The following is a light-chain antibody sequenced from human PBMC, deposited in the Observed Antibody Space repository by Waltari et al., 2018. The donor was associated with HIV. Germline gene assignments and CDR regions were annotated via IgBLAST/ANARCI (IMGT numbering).Light chain of an antibody. J-gene: IGKJ2*01. CDR2: GAS. CDR3: QQYAKSPST. Sequence: EIVLTQSPDTLSLSPGENATLSCRASQTVTENYLAWYQQKPGQAPRLLIHGASSRATGIPDRFSGSGSGTDYTLTSNSLGPGDYATFYCQQYAKSPSTFGQGTKLE. CDR1: QTVTENY. V-gene: IGKV3-20*01.